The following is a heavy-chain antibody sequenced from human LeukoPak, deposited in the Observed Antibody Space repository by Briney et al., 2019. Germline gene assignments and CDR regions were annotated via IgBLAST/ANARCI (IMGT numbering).Heavy chain of an antibody. CDR2: MNPNSGNT. V-gene: IGHV1-8*03. Sequence: ASVKVSCKASGYTFTSYDINWVRQATGQGLEWMGWMNPNSGNTGYAQKFQGRVTITADESTSTAYMELSSLRSEDTAVYYCASGVVTAIYFDYWGQGTLVTVSS. J-gene: IGHJ4*02. CDR3: ASGVVTAIYFDY. D-gene: IGHD2-21*02. CDR1: GYTFTSYD.